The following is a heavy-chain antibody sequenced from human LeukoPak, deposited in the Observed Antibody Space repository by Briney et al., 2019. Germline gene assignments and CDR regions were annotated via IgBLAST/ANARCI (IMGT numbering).Heavy chain of an antibody. J-gene: IGHJ3*02. V-gene: IGHV4-39*07. D-gene: IGHD6-13*01. CDR3: ARDRVVAAAGAPDDAFDI. CDR2: IYYSGST. Sequence: PSETLSLTCTVSGGSISSSSYYWGWIRQPPGKGLEWIGSIYYSGSTYYNPSLKSRVTISVDTSKNQFSLKLSSVTAADTAVYYCARDRVVAAAGAPDDAFDIWGQGTMVTVSS. CDR1: GGSISSSSYY.